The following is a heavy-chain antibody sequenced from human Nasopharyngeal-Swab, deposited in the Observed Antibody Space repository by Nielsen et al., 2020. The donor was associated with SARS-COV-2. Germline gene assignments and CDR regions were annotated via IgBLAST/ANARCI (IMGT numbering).Heavy chain of an antibody. V-gene: IGHV3-72*01. Sequence: GESLKISCAASGFTFSAHYMDWVRQAPGKGLEWVGRSRTKANSYTTEYAAPVKGRFTISRDDSKNSLYLQMSSLRTEDTALYYCARDLSSIWTSGLGVWGQGTTVIVSS. CDR1: GFTFSAHY. D-gene: IGHD6-13*01. CDR3: ARDLSSIWTSGLGV. J-gene: IGHJ6*02. CDR2: SRTKANSYTT.